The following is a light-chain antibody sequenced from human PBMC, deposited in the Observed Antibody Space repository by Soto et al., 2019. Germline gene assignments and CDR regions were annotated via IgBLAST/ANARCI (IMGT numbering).Light chain of an antibody. CDR2: AAS. CDR1: QGINRF. CDR3: QHSYNTPIT. Sequence: DIQLTQSPSFLSASLGDRVTITCRASQGINRFLAWYQQKPGKAPKLLIYAASTLQSGVPSRFSGSGSGTDFTLTISSLQPEDFATYYCQHSYNTPITFGQGTRLEIK. J-gene: IGKJ5*01. V-gene: IGKV1-9*01.